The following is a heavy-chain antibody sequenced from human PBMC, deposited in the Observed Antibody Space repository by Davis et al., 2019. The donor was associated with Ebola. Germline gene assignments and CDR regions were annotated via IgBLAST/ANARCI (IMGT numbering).Heavy chain of an antibody. V-gene: IGHV3-74*01. Sequence: GESLKISCAASGFTFSTYWIHWVRQAPGKGLEWVSRINTDGSTINYADSVKGRFTISRDNARDSLYLQMDSLRVEDTAIYYCARDAFSLSRYDTEDHWGQGTLVTVSS. J-gene: IGHJ4*02. CDR3: ARDAFSLSRYDTEDH. CDR1: GFTFSTYW. D-gene: IGHD3-9*01. CDR2: INTDGSTI.